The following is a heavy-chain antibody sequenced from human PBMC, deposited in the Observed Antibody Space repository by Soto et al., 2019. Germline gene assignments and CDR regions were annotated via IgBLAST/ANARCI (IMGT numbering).Heavy chain of an antibody. V-gene: IGHV1-69*01. D-gene: IGHD1-1*01. CDR2: ITPLFGTT. CDR1: GATFRSFA. Sequence: QVRLVQSGAEVKKPGSSVKVSCKASGATFRSFAFSWVRQAPGDGLEWVGGITPLFGTTNYAERLQGRVTITADESTSTVYMDLSSLTSEDSAVYFCVKDNDHAVAFWGQGTLVTVSS. CDR3: VKDNDHAVAF. J-gene: IGHJ1*01.